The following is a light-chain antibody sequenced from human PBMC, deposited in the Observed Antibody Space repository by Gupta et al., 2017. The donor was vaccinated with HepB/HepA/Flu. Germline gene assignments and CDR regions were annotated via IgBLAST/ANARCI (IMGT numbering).Light chain of an antibody. V-gene: IGLV1-40*01. CDR2: GNS. Sequence: QSLLTQPPSVSGAPGQRVTISCTGSGSTIAAGYDVHWYQQLPGKAAILLNYGNSNRPSGVPDRFSGSKSGNADSLAITGLQAEEDAYYYCPYYDSSLSVVFGGGTKLTVL. CDR1: GSTIAAGYD. CDR3: PYYDSSLSVV. J-gene: IGLJ2*01.